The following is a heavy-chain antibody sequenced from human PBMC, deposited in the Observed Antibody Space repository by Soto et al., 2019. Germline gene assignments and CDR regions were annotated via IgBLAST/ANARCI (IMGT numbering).Heavy chain of an antibody. J-gene: IGHJ6*02. CDR2: INHSGST. D-gene: IGHD2-2*01. Sequence: ETLSLTCAVYGGSFSGYYWSWIRQPPGKGLEWIGEINHSGSTNYNPSLKSRVTISVDTSKNQFSLKLSSVTAADTAVYYCARLHGYCISSSCHGNYAMDVWGQGTTVTVSS. V-gene: IGHV4-34*01. CDR1: GGSFSGYY. CDR3: ARLHGYCISSSCHGNYAMDV.